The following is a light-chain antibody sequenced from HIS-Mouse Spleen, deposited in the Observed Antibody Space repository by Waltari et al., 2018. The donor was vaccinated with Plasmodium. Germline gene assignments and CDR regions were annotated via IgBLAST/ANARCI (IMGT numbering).Light chain of an antibody. CDR1: QGIRND. J-gene: IGKJ2*01. CDR2: AAS. CDR3: LQDYNYPYT. Sequence: AIQMTQPPSSLSASVGARVTITCRASQGIRNDLGWYQQKPGKAPKLLIYAASSLQSGVPSRFSGSGSGTDFTLTISSLQPEDFATYYCLQDYNYPYTIGQGTKLEIK. V-gene: IGKV1-6*01.